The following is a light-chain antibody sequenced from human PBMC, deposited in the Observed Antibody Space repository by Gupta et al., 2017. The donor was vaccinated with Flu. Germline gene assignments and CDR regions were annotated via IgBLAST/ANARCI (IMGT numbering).Light chain of an antibody. CDR1: QSDGEN. V-gene: IGKV3-15*01. J-gene: IGKJ1*01. CDR2: GVS. CDR3: QQKTKWPPWT. Sequence: IVMTPSPATVSVSPGDNVPLSCRASQSDGENLVWYQQQPAHAPRLRIHGVSTQATGSPARCSSFGWETHYMLTNIRREAEDAAVYYCQQKTKWPPWTFGQGTKVEI.